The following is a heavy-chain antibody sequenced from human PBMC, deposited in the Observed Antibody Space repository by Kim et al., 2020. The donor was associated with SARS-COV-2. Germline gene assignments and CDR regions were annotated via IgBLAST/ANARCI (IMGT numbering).Heavy chain of an antibody. CDR3: AKGGVVGSYYGMDV. CDR2: ISYDGSNK. CDR1: GFTFSSYG. V-gene: IGHV3-30*18. Sequence: GGSLRLSCAASGFTFSSYGMHWVRQAPGKGLEWVAVISYDGSNKYYADSVKGRFTISRDNSKNTLYLQMNSLRAEDTAVYYCAKGGVVGSYYGMDVWGQGTTVTVSS. J-gene: IGHJ6*02. D-gene: IGHD3-22*01.